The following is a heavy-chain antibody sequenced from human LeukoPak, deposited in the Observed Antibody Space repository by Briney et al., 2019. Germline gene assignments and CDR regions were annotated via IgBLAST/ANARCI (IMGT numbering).Heavy chain of an antibody. V-gene: IGHV1-69*13. CDR3: ATGYYYDSSGPWWGIDY. Sequence: ASVKVSCKASGGTFSSYAISWVRQAPGQGLEWMGGIIPIFGTANYAQKFQGRVTITADESTSTAYMELSSLRSEDTAVYYCATGYYYDSSGPWWGIDYWGQGTLVTVSS. J-gene: IGHJ4*02. CDR1: GGTFSSYA. D-gene: IGHD3-22*01. CDR2: IIPIFGTA.